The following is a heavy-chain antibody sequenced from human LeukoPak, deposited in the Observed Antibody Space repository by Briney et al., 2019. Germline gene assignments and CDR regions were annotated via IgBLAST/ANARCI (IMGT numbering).Heavy chain of an antibody. Sequence: ASVKVSCKASGYTFTSYDINWVRQATGQGLEWMGWMNPNSGNTGYAQKFQGRVTITRNTSISTAYMELSSLRSEDTAVYYCARVGSSSWRLYYYYYYMDVWGKGTTVTVSS. CDR3: ARVGSSSWRLYYYYYYMDV. D-gene: IGHD6-13*01. J-gene: IGHJ6*03. CDR1: GYTFTSYD. CDR2: MNPNSGNT. V-gene: IGHV1-8*03.